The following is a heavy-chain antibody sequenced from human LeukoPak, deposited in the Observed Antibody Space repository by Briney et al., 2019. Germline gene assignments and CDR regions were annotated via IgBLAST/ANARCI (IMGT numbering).Heavy chain of an antibody. V-gene: IGHV3-23*01. D-gene: IGHD3-22*01. CDR1: GFTFSSYA. J-gene: IGHJ4*02. CDR3: AKEGLDYDSSGYYYLLYYFDY. Sequence: GGSLRLSCAASGFTFSSYAMSWVRQAPGKGLERVSAISGSGGSTYYADSVKGRFTISRDNSKNTLYLQMNSLRAEDTAVYYCAKEGLDYDSSGYYYLLYYFDYWGQGTLVTVSS. CDR2: ISGSGGST.